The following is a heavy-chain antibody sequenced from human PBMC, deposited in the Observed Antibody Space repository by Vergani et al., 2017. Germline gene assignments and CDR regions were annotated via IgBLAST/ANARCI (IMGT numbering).Heavy chain of an antibody. V-gene: IGHV3-30*04. CDR1: GFTFSSYA. CDR3: ASDGRIVVVVAATPSNWFDP. D-gene: IGHD2-15*01. J-gene: IGHJ5*02. CDR2: ISYDGSNK. Sequence: QVQLVESGGGVVQPGRSLRLSCAASGFTFSSYAMHWVRQAPGKGLEWVAVISYDGSNKYYADSVKGRFTISRDNSKNTLYLQMNSLRAEDTAVYYCASDGRIVVVVAATPSNWFDPWGQGTLVTVSS.